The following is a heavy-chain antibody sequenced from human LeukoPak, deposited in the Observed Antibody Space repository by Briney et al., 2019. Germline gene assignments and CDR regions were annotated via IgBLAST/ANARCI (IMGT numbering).Heavy chain of an antibody. CDR2: INHEGGGI. CDR1: GFTFSDSG. V-gene: IGHV3-7*01. CDR3: ATSINWVAGDV. Sequence: QPGGSLRLSCAASGFTFSDSGMTWVRQVPGQGLEWVAHINHEGGGIQYVDSVKGRFTISRDNAKGSVYLQMNSLRAEDTAIYHCATSINWVAGDVWGQGTTVIVSS. D-gene: IGHD6-19*01. J-gene: IGHJ6*02.